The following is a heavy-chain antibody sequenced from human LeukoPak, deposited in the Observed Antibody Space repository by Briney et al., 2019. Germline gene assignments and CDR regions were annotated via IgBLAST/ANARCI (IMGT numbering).Heavy chain of an antibody. CDR2: ISGSGGST. D-gene: IGHD1-14*01. J-gene: IGHJ6*02. V-gene: IGHV3-23*01. CDR1: GFTFSSYA. CDR3: ARFSDNYYYYYGMDV. Sequence: GSLRLSCAASGFTFSSYAMSWVRQAPGKGLEWVSAISGSGGSTYYADSVKGRFTISRDNAKNSLYLQMNSLRAEDTAVYYCARFSDNYYYYYGMDVWGQGTTVTVS.